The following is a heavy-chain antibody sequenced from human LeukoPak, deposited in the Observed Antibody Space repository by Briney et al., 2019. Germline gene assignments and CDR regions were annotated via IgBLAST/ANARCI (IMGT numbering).Heavy chain of an antibody. J-gene: IGHJ4*02. V-gene: IGHV3-48*03. CDR3: ARDPVPTDY. CDR1: GFTFSSFE. D-gene: IGHD6-19*01. CDR2: ISSSGNTI. Sequence: PGGSLRLSCAASGFTFSSFEMSWVRQAPGKGLEWVSYISSSGNTIYYADSVKGRFTVSRDNAKNSLYLQMNSLRPDDTAVYYCARDPVPTDYWGQGTLVTVSS.